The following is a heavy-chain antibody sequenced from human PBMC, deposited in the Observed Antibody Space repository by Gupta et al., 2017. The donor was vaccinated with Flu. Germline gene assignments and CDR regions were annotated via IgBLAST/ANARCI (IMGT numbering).Heavy chain of an antibody. CDR3: AKDRVFSWGSHYFDY. J-gene: IGHJ4*02. Sequence: EVQLLESGGGLVQPGGSLRLSCAAYGFPFRRYAMSWVRQAPGKGLEWVSAISGSGGSTYYADSVKGRFTISRDNSKNTLYLQMNSLRAEDTAVYYCAKDRVFSWGSHYFDYWGQGTLVTVSS. CDR1: GFPFRRYA. V-gene: IGHV3-23*01. D-gene: IGHD6-13*01. CDR2: ISGSGGST.